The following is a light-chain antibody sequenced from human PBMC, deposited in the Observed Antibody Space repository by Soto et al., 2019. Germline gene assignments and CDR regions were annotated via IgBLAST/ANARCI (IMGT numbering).Light chain of an antibody. CDR3: QQYNNWPFT. Sequence: VMAQSPATLSVSPGERAALSCRPSQSVSSNLAWYQQKPGQAPRLLIYGASTRATGIPARFSGSGSGTEFTLTISSLQSEDFAVYYCQQYNNWPFTFGPGTKVDIK. J-gene: IGKJ3*01. CDR2: GAS. V-gene: IGKV3-15*01. CDR1: QSVSSN.